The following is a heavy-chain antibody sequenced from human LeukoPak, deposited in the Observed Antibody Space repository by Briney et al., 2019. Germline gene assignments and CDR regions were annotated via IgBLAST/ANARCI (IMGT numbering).Heavy chain of an antibody. V-gene: IGHV4-31*03. CDR2: IYYSGST. D-gene: IGHD3-3*01. CDR3: ARDKGTIFGVVKNYGMDV. J-gene: IGHJ6*02. CDR1: GGSISSGGYY. Sequence: PSQTLSLTCTVSGGSISSGGYYWSWIRQHPGKGLEWIGYIYYSGSTYYNPSLKSRVTISIDTSKNQFSLKLSSVTAADTAVYYCARDKGTIFGVVKNYGMDVWGQGTTVTVSS.